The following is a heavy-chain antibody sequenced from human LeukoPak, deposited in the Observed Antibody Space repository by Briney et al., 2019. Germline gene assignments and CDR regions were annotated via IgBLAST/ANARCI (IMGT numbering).Heavy chain of an antibody. CDR1: GFTFSSYD. Sequence: PGGSLRLSCAASGFTFSSYDMHWVRQATGKGLEWVSAIGTAGDTYYPGSVKGRFTISRENAKNSLYLQMNSLRAGDTAVYYCARDKGYHDGMDVWGQGTTVTVSS. V-gene: IGHV3-13*01. CDR2: IGTAGDT. J-gene: IGHJ6*02. CDR3: ARDKGYHDGMDV.